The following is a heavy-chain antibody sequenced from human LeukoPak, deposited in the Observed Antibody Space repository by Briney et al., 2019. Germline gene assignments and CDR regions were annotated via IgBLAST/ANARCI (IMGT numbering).Heavy chain of an antibody. J-gene: IGHJ4*02. Sequence: ASVKVSCKTSGFTFKDYYIHWVRQAPGQGLEWMGWLNPYSGGTNYAQKFQGRVTLTRDTSITTAYMDLSSLTSDGTALYYCARALTRYSTAWYGYWGQGTLVTVSS. CDR1: GFTFKDYY. CDR2: LNPYSGGT. CDR3: ARALTRYSTAWYGY. V-gene: IGHV1-2*02. D-gene: IGHD6-19*01.